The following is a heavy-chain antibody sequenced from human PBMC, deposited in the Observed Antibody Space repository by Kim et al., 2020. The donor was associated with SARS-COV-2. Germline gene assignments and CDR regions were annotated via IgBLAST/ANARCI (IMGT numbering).Heavy chain of an antibody. Sequence: KSRVTISVDTSKNQFSRKLSSVTAADTAVYYCARQGYSGSYYSNIRIDYWGQGTLVTVSS. D-gene: IGHD1-26*01. J-gene: IGHJ4*02. CDR3: ARQGYSGSYYSNIRIDY. V-gene: IGHV4-39*01.